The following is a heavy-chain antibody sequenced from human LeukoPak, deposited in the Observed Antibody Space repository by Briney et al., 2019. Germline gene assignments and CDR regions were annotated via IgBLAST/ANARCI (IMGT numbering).Heavy chain of an antibody. CDR2: VFHSGNS. CDR1: GDSITTYY. J-gene: IGHJ5*02. Sequence: PSETLSLTCSVSGDSITTYYWTCIRQPAGKGLECLGRVFHSGNSNYNPSVKSRLSMSVDTSKNQVSLRLTSVTAADTALYYCARVSGYCSGGRCYGGQWFDPWGQGILVTVPS. V-gene: IGHV4-4*07. CDR3: ARVSGYCSGGRCYGGQWFDP. D-gene: IGHD2-15*01.